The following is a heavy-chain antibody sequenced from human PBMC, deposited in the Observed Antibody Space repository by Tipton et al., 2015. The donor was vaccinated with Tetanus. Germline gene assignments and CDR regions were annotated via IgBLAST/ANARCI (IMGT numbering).Heavy chain of an antibody. CDR2: IWSDGNTK. CDR3: VRDRNWGAFDP. J-gene: IGHJ5*02. CDR1: GFTFSNTG. Sequence: SLRLSCATSGFTFSNTGFFWVRQAPGKGLECVALIWSDGNTKYNVDSVKGRFTISRDSSTNTVYLQMNSLRVEDTAIYYCVRDRNWGAFDPWGKGTLVTVSS. V-gene: IGHV3-33*07. D-gene: IGHD7-27*01.